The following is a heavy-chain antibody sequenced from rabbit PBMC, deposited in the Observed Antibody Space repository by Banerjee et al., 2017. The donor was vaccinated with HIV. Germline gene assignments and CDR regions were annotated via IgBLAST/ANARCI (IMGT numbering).Heavy chain of an antibody. CDR1: GYSFSNKYV. Sequence: EQLEESGGDLVKPEGSLTLTCTASGYSFSNKYVMCWVRQAPGKGLEWIACINTSSGNTVYASWAKGRFTISKTSSTTVTLQMTSLTAAYTASYFCARDWGAYAGHGYATGWLDLRGPGTLVTVS. J-gene: IGHJ5*01. D-gene: IGHD6-1*01. CDR2: INTSSGNT. V-gene: IGHV1S45*01. CDR3: ARDWGAYAGHGYATGWLDL.